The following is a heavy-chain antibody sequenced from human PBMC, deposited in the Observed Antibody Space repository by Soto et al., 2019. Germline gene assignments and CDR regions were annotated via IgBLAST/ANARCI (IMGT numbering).Heavy chain of an antibody. Sequence: EVQLVESGGGLVQPGGSLRLSCAASGFTFSSYWMSWVRQAPGKGLEWVANINEDGSEKYYVDSVKGRFTISRDNAKNSLYLQMHSLRAEDTAVYYCAGDCTRTSCSFDYWGQGSLVTVSS. CDR2: INEDGSEK. D-gene: IGHD2-2*01. CDR3: AGDCTRTSCSFDY. J-gene: IGHJ4*02. V-gene: IGHV3-7*01. CDR1: GFTFSSYW.